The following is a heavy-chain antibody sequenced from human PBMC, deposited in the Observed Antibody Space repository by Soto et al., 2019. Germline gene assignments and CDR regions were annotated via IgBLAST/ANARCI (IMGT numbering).Heavy chain of an antibody. CDR1: GYSFSNYW. J-gene: IGHJ6*02. D-gene: IGHD1-7*01. V-gene: IGHV5-51*01. Sequence: GESLKISCKGSGYSFSNYWIGWVRQMPGKGLDWMGIIYPSDSDTRYSPSFQGQVTISADKSISTAYLHWSSLKASDTAIYFCARQSLELSKGAIYYYPMDVWGQGTTATVSS. CDR3: ARQSLELSKGAIYYYPMDV. CDR2: IYPSDSDT.